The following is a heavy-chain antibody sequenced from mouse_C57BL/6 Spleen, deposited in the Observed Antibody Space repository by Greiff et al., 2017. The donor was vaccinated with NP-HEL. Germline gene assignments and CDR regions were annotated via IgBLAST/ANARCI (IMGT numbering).Heavy chain of an antibody. CDR1: GYSITSGYY. J-gene: IGHJ2*01. CDR3: AREESYYYGLDY. D-gene: IGHD1-1*01. CDR2: ISYDGSN. Sequence: EVQLVESGPGLVKPSQSLSLTCSVTGYSITSGYYWNWIRQFPGNKLEWMGYISYDGSNNYNPSLKNRISITRDTSKNQFFLKLNSVTTEDTATYYCAREESYYYGLDYWGQGTTLTVSS. V-gene: IGHV3-6*01.